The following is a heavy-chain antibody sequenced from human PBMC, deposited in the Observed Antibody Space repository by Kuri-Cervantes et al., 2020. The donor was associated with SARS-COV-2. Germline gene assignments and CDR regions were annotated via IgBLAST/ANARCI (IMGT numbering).Heavy chain of an antibody. CDR2: ISGSGGST. J-gene: IGHJ4*02. D-gene: IGHD1-1*01. V-gene: IGHV3-23*01. Sequence: GESLKIPCAASGVTFSSYAMSWVRQAPGKGLEWVSAISGSGGSTYYADSVKGRFTISRDKAKNMLFLQMNSLRAEDTAVYYCVRDGDHWNFDYWGQGTLVTVSS. CDR3: VRDGDHWNFDY. CDR1: GVTFSSYA.